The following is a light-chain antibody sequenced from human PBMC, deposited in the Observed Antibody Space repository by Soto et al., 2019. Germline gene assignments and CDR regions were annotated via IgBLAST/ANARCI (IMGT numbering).Light chain of an antibody. CDR3: QQYGSSRIT. Sequence: EIVLTQSPGTLSLSPGERDTLSCRASQSVSSSYLAWYQQKPGQAPRLLIYGASSRATDIPDRFSGSGSGTDFTLTISRLEPEDFAVYYCQQYGSSRITFGQGTRLEIK. CDR1: QSVSSSY. J-gene: IGKJ5*01. V-gene: IGKV3-20*01. CDR2: GAS.